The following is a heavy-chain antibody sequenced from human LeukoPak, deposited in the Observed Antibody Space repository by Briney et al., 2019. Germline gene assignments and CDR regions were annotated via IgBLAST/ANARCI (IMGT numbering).Heavy chain of an antibody. CDR2: ISSGSSYI. J-gene: IGHJ4*02. CDR1: GFTFSSYS. V-gene: IGHV3-21*01. Sequence: GGSLRLSCAASGFTFSSYSMNWVRQAPGKGLEWVSSISSGSSYIYYADSVKGRFTISRDNAKNSLYLQMNSLRAEDTAVYYCARDDGTNSSSWYPDYWGQGTLVTVSS. D-gene: IGHD6-13*01. CDR3: ARDDGTNSSSWYPDY.